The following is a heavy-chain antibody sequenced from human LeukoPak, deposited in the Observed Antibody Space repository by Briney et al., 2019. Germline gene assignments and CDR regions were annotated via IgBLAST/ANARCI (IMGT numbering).Heavy chain of an antibody. CDR1: GGSISSYY. J-gene: IGHJ5*02. CDR2: IYTSGST. D-gene: IGHD3-10*01. V-gene: IGHV4-4*07. CDR3: ARDMGWFGELLSKNWFDP. Sequence: PSETLSLTCTVSGGSISSYYWSWIRQPAGKGLEWIGRIYTSGSTNYNPSLKSRDTMSVDTSKNQFSLKLSSVTAADTAVYYCARDMGWFGELLSKNWFDPWGQGTLVTVSS.